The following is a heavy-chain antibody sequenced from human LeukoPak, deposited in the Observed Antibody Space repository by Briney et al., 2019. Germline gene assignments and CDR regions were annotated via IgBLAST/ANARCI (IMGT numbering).Heavy chain of an antibody. CDR1: SRSISSYY. CDR3: ARDSDAFDI. J-gene: IGHJ3*02. Sequence: SDTLSLTCSVSSRSISSYYWIGIRRPGGKALKLIGRIYTSGSTNYNPSLKSPVTMSVDTSKHQFSRMLSSVTAADTAVYYCARDSDAFDIWGQGTMVTVSS. V-gene: IGHV4-4*07. CDR2: IYTSGST.